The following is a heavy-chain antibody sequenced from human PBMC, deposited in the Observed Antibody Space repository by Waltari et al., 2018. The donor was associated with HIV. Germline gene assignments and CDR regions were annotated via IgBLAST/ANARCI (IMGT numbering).Heavy chain of an antibody. CDR1: GYTFIGYG. CDR3: ARDGLRYSGTFYSDY. V-gene: IGHV1-18*01. J-gene: IGHJ4*02. D-gene: IGHD1-26*01. CDR2: ISTYNANA. Sequence: QVHLVQSGAEMKKHGVSVKDSRKASGYTFIGYGISWVRQAPGHGLEWMGWISTYNANAPYAQSLQGRVTMTTDTSTTTAYMELRSLTSDDTAVYYCARDGLRYSGTFYSDYWGQGTLVTVSS.